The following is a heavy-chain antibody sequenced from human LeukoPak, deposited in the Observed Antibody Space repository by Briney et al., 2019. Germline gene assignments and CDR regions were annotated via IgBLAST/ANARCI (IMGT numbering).Heavy chain of an antibody. CDR1: GFTFSSCG. Sequence: GGTLRLSCAASGFTFSSCGMSWVRQAPGKGLEWVSAISGSGGSTYYADSVKGRFTISRDNSRNTLYLQMNSLRAEDTAVYYCAKKGSWISDAFDIWGQGTMVTVSS. J-gene: IGHJ3*02. D-gene: IGHD1-26*01. CDR3: AKKGSWISDAFDI. V-gene: IGHV3-23*01. CDR2: ISGSGGST.